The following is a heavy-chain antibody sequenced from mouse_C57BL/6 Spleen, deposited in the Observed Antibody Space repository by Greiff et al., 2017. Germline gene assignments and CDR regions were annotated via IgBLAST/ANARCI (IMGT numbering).Heavy chain of an antibody. CDR3: ARGTHGYWYFEV. CDR2: IDPSDSYT. CDR1: GYTFTSYW. Sequence: QVQLQQPGAELVMPGASVKLSCKASGYTFTSYWMHWVKQRPGQGLEWIGEIDPSDSYTNYNQKFKGKSTLTVDKASSTAYTQLSSLTSEDSAVYYCARGTHGYWYFEVWGTGTTVTVSS. V-gene: IGHV1-69*01. D-gene: IGHD1-1*02. J-gene: IGHJ1*03.